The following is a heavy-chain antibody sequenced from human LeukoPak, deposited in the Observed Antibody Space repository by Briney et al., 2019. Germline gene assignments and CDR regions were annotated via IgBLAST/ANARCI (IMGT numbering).Heavy chain of an antibody. D-gene: IGHD1-7*01. CDR3: AKDLGYNWNYYWFDP. CDR1: GFTFSSYA. Sequence: GGSLRLSCAASGFTFSSYAMSWVRQAPGKGLEWVSAISGSGGSTYYAHSVKGRFTISRDNSKNTLYLQMNSLRAEDTAVYYCAKDLGYNWNYYWFDPWGQGTLVTVSS. J-gene: IGHJ5*02. CDR2: ISGSGGST. V-gene: IGHV3-23*01.